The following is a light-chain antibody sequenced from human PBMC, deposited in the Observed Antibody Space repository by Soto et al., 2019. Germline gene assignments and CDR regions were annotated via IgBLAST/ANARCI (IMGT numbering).Light chain of an antibody. CDR2: DAS. V-gene: IGKV3-11*01. Sequence: EIVLTQSPATLSLSPGERATLSCRASQSVSSYLAWYQQKPGQAPRLLIYDASSLQSGVPSRFSGSGSGTDFTLTISSLQPEDFATYYCQQANSFPLTFGGGTKVDIK. CDR3: QQANSFPLT. CDR1: QSVSSY. J-gene: IGKJ4*01.